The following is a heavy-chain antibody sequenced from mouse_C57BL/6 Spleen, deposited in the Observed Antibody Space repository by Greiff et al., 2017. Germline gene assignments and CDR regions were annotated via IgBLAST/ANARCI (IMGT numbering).Heavy chain of an antibody. V-gene: IGHV5-17*01. CDR1: GFTFSDYG. CDR2: ISSGSSTI. Sequence: EVKLVESGGGLVKPGGSLKLSCAASGFTFSDYGMHWVRQAPEKGLEWVAYISSGSSTIYYADTVKGRFTISRDNAKNTLFLQMTSLRSEDTAMYYCARTEGNYYAMDYWGQGTSVTVSS. CDR3: ARTEGNYYAMDY. J-gene: IGHJ4*01.